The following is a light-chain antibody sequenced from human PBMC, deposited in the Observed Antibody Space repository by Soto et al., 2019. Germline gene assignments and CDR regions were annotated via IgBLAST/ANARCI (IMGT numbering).Light chain of an antibody. Sequence: EIVLTQSPGTLCLSPGERATLSCRASQSIRSERLTWYQQKPGKAPRLVIFAASNRASGMPERFSGSGSGTDFTLTIARLEPEDFAVYYCQEYDGAPITFGLGTRLEI. V-gene: IGKV3-20*01. CDR3: QEYDGAPIT. CDR1: QSIRSER. CDR2: AAS. J-gene: IGKJ5*01.